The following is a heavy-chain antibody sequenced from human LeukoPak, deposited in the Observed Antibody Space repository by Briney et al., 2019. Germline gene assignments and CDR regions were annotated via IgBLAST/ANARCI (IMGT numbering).Heavy chain of an antibody. D-gene: IGHD4-17*01. CDR2: IYYSGST. Sequence: GSLRLSCAASGFTVSSNYMSWVRQPPGKGLEWIGSIYYSGSTYYNPSLKSRVTISVDTSKNQFSLKLSSVTAADTAVYYCARQGYADFSSRPFDYWGQGTLVTVSS. CDR3: ARQGYADFSSRPFDY. J-gene: IGHJ4*02. CDR1: GFTVSSNY. V-gene: IGHV4-39*01.